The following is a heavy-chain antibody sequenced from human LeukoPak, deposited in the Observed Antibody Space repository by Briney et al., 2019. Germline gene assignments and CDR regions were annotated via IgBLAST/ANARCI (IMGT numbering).Heavy chain of an antibody. V-gene: IGHV3-23*01. Sequence: GGSLRLSCAASGFTFSSYAMSWVRQAPGKGLEWVSAISGSGGSTYYADSVKGRFTISRDNSKNTLYLQMNSLRAEDTAVYYCAKPPAGQWPVPEGFDYWGQGTLVTVSS. CDR1: GFTFSSYA. CDR3: AKPPAGQWPVPEGFDY. CDR2: ISGSGGST. J-gene: IGHJ4*02. D-gene: IGHD6-19*01.